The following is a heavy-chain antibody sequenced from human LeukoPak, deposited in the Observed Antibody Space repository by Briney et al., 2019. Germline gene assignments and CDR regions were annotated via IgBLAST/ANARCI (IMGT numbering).Heavy chain of an antibody. CDR1: GGSISSYY. V-gene: IGHV4-59*12. CDR3: ARGRRGVAARPPSYFEN. CDR2: IYYSGST. Sequence: PSETLSLTCTVSGGSISSYYWSWIRQPPGKGLEWIGYIYYSGSTNYNPSLKSRVTISVDTSKNQFSLKLSSVTAADTAVYYCARGRRGVAARPPSYFENWGQGTLVTVSS. D-gene: IGHD6-6*01. J-gene: IGHJ4*02.